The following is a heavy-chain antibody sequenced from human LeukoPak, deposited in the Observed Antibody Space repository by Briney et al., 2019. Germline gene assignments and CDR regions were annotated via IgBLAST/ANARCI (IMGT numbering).Heavy chain of an antibody. Sequence: GGSLRLSCAASGFTVSSNYMSWVRQAPGKGLEWVSVIYSGGSTYYADFVKGRFTISRDNSKNTLYLQMNSLRAEDTAVYYCAREDYGSGSYDMIDYWGQGTLVTVSS. CDR3: AREDYGSGSYDMIDY. V-gene: IGHV3-53*01. D-gene: IGHD3-10*01. J-gene: IGHJ4*02. CDR1: GFTVSSNY. CDR2: IYSGGST.